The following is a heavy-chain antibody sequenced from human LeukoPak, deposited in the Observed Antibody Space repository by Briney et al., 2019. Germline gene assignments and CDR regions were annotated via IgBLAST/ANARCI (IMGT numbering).Heavy chain of an antibody. V-gene: IGHV5-51*01. D-gene: IGHD7-27*01. J-gene: IGHJ4*02. Sequence: GESLKISCKASGYSFTSYWIGWVRHMPGRGLEWMGIIDPSDSETRYTPSFQGQVTISVDKSLTTAYLQWNSLKASDTAMYYCARQTAMGRSGDYWGQGTLVTVSS. CDR1: GYSFTSYW. CDR2: IDPSDSET. CDR3: ARQTAMGRSGDY.